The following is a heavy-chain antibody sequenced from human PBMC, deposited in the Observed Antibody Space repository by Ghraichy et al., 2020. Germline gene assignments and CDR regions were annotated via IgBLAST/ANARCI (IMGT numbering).Heavy chain of an antibody. CDR2: ISGGGGSR. CDR1: GFTFSSYS. Sequence: GGSLRLSCDASGFTFSSYSMTWVRQVPGKGLEWISGISGGGGSRYYADSVRGRFVISRDNSKNALFLQLNSLRAEDTAIYYCARPVPGLFYFDSWGQGTLVSVS. D-gene: IGHD6-19*01. J-gene: IGHJ4*02. V-gene: IGHV3-23*01. CDR3: ARPVPGLFYFDS.